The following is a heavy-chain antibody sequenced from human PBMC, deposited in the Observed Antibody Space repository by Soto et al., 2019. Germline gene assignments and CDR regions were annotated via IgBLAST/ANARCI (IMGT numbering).Heavy chain of an antibody. Sequence: GASVKVSCKASGYTFTGYYMHWVRQAPGQGLEWMGWINPNSGGTNYAQKFQGWVTMTRDTSISTAYMELSRLRSDDTAVYYCARGMHCSGGSCYSGRYYYGMDVWGQGTTVTVSS. J-gene: IGHJ6*02. CDR3: ARGMHCSGGSCYSGRYYYGMDV. CDR2: INPNSGGT. V-gene: IGHV1-2*04. D-gene: IGHD2-15*01. CDR1: GYTFTGYY.